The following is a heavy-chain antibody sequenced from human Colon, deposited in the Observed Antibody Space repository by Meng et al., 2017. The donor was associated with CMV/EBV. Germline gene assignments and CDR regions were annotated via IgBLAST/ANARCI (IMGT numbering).Heavy chain of an antibody. Sequence: ASVKVSCKASGYTFTGYYMHWVRQAPGQGLEWMGWINPNSGGTNYAQKFQGRVTMTRDTSIGTAYMELSRLRSDDTAVYYCARVMGRGDGMDVWGQGTTVTVSS. CDR2: INPNSGGT. J-gene: IGHJ6*02. D-gene: IGHD2-8*01. CDR1: GYTFTGYY. CDR3: ARVMGRGDGMDV. V-gene: IGHV1-2*02.